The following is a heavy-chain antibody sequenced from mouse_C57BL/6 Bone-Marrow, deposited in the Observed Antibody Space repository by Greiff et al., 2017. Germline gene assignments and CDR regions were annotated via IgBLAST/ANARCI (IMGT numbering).Heavy chain of an antibody. J-gene: IGHJ4*01. CDR1: GFTFSDYG. Sequence: EVKLMESGGGLVQPGGSLKLSCAASGFTFSDYGMAWVRQAPRKGPEWVAFISNLAYSIYYADTVTGRFTISRENAKNTLYLELSSLRSEDTAMYYCARQDGRYAHDYAMDYWGQGTSVTVSS. V-gene: IGHV5-15*01. CDR3: ARQDGRYAHDYAMDY. CDR2: ISNLAYSI. D-gene: IGHD1-1*01.